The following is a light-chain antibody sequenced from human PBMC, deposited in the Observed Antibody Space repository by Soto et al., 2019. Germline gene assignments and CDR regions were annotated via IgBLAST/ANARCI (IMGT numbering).Light chain of an antibody. CDR3: QHADSFPLIT. J-gene: IGKJ5*01. CDR1: LSVSVY. CDR2: DAS. Sequence: VVLTQSPATLSLSPGERATLSCRTSLSVSVYLDWYQQKPGQAPRLLISDASNRATGIPARFSGSGSGTDFTLTISSLQPEDFATYYCQHADSFPLITFGQGTRLEIK. V-gene: IGKV3-11*01.